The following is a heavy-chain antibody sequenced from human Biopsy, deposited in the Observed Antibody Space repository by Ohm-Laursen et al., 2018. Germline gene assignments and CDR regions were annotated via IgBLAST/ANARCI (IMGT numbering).Heavy chain of an antibody. J-gene: IGHJ1*01. Sequence: GSSVKVSCKAPGGTFSRYGINWVRQAPGQGLEWLGGNIPILGTGNYAQKFQGRVTVAADTSTSTATMELRSLRSDGTAVYYCATKLTGYFHHWGQGTLVTVSS. V-gene: IGHV1-69*06. CDR3: ATKLTGYFHH. D-gene: IGHD3-9*01. CDR1: GGTFSRYG. CDR2: NIPILGTG.